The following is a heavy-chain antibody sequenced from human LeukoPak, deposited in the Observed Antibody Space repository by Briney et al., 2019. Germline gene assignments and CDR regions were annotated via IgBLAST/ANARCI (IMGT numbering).Heavy chain of an antibody. V-gene: IGHV3-7*01. D-gene: IGHD1-26*01. Sequence: GGSLRLSCAASGFPFDVQTMSWVRQAPGKGLDWVASMREDATEIHYADSVKGRLTISRDNPKNSLYLQMNSLRAEDTAVYYCARGGATRGRFENWGQGTLVTVSS. CDR1: GFPFDVQT. CDR3: ARGGATRGRFEN. CDR2: MREDATEI. J-gene: IGHJ4*02.